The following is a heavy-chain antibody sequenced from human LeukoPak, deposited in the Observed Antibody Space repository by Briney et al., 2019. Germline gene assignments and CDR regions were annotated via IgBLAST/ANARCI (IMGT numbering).Heavy chain of an antibody. CDR2: IDPSGGSR. CDR1: GYSFTSYY. V-gene: IGHV1-46*01. CDR3: ARDSSGSYDH. J-gene: IGHJ1*01. Sequence: AAVKVSCKASGYSFTSYYMQWLRQAPGQGLEWMGIIDPSGGSRGYAPKFQGRVIMTRDTSTSTVYMDLSSLRSEDTAVYYCARDSSGSYDHWGQGTL. D-gene: IGHD1-26*01.